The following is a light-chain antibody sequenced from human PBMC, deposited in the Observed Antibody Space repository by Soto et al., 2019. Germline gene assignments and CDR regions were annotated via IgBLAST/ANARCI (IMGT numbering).Light chain of an antibody. V-gene: IGKV1-39*01. CDR3: QQSYSTPFT. Sequence: DIQMTQSPSSLSASVGDRVTITCRASQIISSYLNWYQQKPGKAPKLLIYAASSLQSGVPSRFRGSGSGTDFTLTISSLQPEDFATYYCQQSYSTPFTFGPGTKVDIK. CDR2: AAS. J-gene: IGKJ3*01. CDR1: QIISSY.